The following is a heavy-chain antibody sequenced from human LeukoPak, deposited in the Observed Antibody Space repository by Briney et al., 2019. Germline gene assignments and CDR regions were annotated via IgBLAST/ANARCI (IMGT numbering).Heavy chain of an antibody. V-gene: IGHV3-23*01. CDR3: AKTTMIVVVITKKGFDY. CDR2: ISGSGGST. J-gene: IGHJ4*02. D-gene: IGHD3-22*01. Sequence: QSGGSLRRSCAASGFTFSSYAMSWVRQAPGKGLEWVSAISGSGGSTYYADSVKGRFTISRDNSKNTLYLQMNSLRAEDTAVYYCAKTTMIVVVITKKGFDYWGQGTLVTVSS. CDR1: GFTFSSYA.